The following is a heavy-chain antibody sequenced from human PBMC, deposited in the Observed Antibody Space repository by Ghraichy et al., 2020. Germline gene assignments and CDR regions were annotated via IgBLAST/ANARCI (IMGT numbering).Heavy chain of an antibody. CDR2: ISGDGGST. CDR3: AKGGSGYSSSWYSPFGY. Sequence: GGSLRLSCAASGFTFDDYAMNWVRQAPGKGLEWVSLISGDGGSTYYADSVKGRFTISRDNSKNSLYLQMNSLRTEDTALYYCAKGGSGYSSSWYSPFGYWGQGTLVTVSS. J-gene: IGHJ4*02. CDR1: GFTFDDYA. V-gene: IGHV3-43*02. D-gene: IGHD6-13*01.